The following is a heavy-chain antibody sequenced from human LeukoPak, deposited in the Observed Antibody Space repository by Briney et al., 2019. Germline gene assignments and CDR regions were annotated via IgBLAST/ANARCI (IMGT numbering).Heavy chain of an antibody. D-gene: IGHD4-17*01. V-gene: IGHV3-9*01. CDR3: AKEIYGDSTGGRFQH. CDR1: GFTFDDYA. J-gene: IGHJ1*01. CDR2: ISWNSGSI. Sequence: GRSLRLSCAASGFTFDDYAMHWVRQAPGKGLEWVSGISWNSGSIGYADSVKGRFTISRDNAKNSLYLQMNSLRAEDTAVYYCAKEIYGDSTGGRFQHWGQGTLVIVSS.